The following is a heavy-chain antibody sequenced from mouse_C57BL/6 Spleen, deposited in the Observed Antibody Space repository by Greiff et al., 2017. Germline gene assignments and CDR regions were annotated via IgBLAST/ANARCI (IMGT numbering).Heavy chain of an antibody. J-gene: IGHJ2*01. V-gene: IGHV1-55*01. CDR3: AAETWTWGDYFDY. CDR2: IYPGSGST. Sequence: QVQLQQPGAELVKPGASVKMSCKASGYTFTDYWIPWVKQRPGQGLEWIGDIYPGSGSTNYNEKFKGKATLTADTSSSTAYMQLSSLTAEDAAVYYSAAETWTWGDYFDYWGQGTTLTVSS. CDR1: GYTFTDYW.